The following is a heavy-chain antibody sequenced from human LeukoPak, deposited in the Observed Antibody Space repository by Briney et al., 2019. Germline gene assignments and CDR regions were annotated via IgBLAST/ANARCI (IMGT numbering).Heavy chain of an antibody. Sequence: GGSLRLSCAASGFTFSDYDMHWVRQATGKGLEWVSAIGTAGDTYYTGSVKGRFTISRENAKNSLHLQMNSLRAGDTAVYYCARVAKERVGGVYYFDYWGQGTLVTVSS. CDR3: ARVAKERVGGVYYFDY. CDR1: GFTFSDYD. D-gene: IGHD1-1*01. V-gene: IGHV3-13*01. CDR2: IGTAGDT. J-gene: IGHJ4*02.